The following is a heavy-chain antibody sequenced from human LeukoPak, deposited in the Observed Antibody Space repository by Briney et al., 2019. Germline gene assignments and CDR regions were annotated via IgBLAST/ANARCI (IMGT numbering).Heavy chain of an antibody. Sequence: SETLSLTCTVSGGSISSYYWSWIRQPAGKGLDWIGRIYTSGSTNYNPSLKSRVTMSVDTSKNQFSLKLSSVTAADTAVYYCASEVDYYYYMDVWGKGTTVTVSS. CDR2: IYTSGST. D-gene: IGHD2-15*01. V-gene: IGHV4-4*07. CDR3: ASEVDYYYYMDV. J-gene: IGHJ6*03. CDR1: GGSISSYY.